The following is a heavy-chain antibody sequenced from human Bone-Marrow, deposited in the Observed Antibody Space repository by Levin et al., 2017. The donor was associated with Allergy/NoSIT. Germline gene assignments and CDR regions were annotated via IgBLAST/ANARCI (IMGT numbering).Heavy chain of an antibody. V-gene: IGHV3-21*04. CDR3: ARGPSSTVDGFDL. Sequence: GGSLRLSCVASRLNFSDETMNWFRQPPGKGLEWVSSITSSSTYIFYADSVKGRFTVSRDNAENSLYLQMHSLRTEDTAVYFCARGPSSTVDGFDLWGRGTMVTVSS. CDR2: ITSSSTYI. CDR1: RLNFSDET. D-gene: IGHD4-17*01. J-gene: IGHJ3*01.